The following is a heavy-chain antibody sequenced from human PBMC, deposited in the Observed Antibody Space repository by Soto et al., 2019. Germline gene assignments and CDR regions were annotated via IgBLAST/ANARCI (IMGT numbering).Heavy chain of an antibody. D-gene: IGHD6-19*01. J-gene: IGHJ4*02. CDR3: AKGFSSGLYVDS. V-gene: IGHV4-61*08. Sequence: SETLSLTCSVSGDSDSSDAYYWTWIRQPPGKTLEWVGFILSSGGTSTNPSLRSRLSMSVDTSRNQFSMRLTSVTAADTGVYFCAKGFSSGLYVDSWGRGTLVTVSS. CDR2: ILSSGGT. CDR1: GDSDSSDAYY.